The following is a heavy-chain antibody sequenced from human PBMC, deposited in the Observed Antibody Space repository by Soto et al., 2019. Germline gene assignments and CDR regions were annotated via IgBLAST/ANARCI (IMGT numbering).Heavy chain of an antibody. CDR3: AKPYSSGYYYWAFDI. CDR2: ISGSGGST. J-gene: IGHJ3*02. CDR1: GFTFSSYA. V-gene: IGHV3-23*01. Sequence: EVQLLEYGGGLVQPGGSLRLSCAASGFTFSSYAMSWVRQAPGKGLEWVSAISGSGGSTYYADSVKGRFTISRDNSKNTLYLQMNRLRAEDTAVYYCAKPYSSGYYYWAFDIWGHESMVTVSS. D-gene: IGHD3-22*01.